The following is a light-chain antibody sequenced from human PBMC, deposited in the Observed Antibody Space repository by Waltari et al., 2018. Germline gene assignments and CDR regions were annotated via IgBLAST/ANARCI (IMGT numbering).Light chain of an antibody. CDR3: QQYQNWPQT. CDR1: KGVSVY. Sequence: IALTQSPATLSLSPGERATLSCRANKGVSVYLAWYQHKPGQAPRLLMYGASTRATAIPARFSGSGSGTEFALTISSLQSEDSAVYYCQQYQNWPQTFGQGTKLQIK. J-gene: IGKJ2*01. CDR2: GAS. V-gene: IGKV3-15*01.